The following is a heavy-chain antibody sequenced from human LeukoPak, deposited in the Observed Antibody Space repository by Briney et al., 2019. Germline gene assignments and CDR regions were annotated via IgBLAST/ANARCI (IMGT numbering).Heavy chain of an antibody. CDR1: GFTFSTYA. CDR3: AKVRGGERKSSFDY. D-gene: IGHD1-26*01. Sequence: GGSLRLSCAASGFTFSTYAMSWVRQAPGKGLECVSGLSGSGDTTYHADSVKGRFTISRDNSKNTLYLQMNSLRAEDTAVYYCAKVRGGERKSSFDYWGQGTLVTVSS. CDR2: LSGSGDTT. J-gene: IGHJ4*02. V-gene: IGHV3-23*01.